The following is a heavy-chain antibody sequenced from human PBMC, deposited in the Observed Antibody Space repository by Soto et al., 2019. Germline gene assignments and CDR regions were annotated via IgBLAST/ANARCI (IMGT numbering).Heavy chain of an antibody. Sequence: SETLSLTCAVSGGSISSGGYSWSWIRQPPGKGLEWIGYIYHSGSTYYNPSLKSRVTMTADKSTSTAYMELRSLRSDDTAMYFCAASYGSGYRAFDYWGQGALVTVSS. D-gene: IGHD3-10*01. CDR2: IYHSGST. J-gene: IGHJ4*02. CDR1: GGSISSGGYS. CDR3: AASYGSGYRAFDY. V-gene: IGHV4-30-2*02.